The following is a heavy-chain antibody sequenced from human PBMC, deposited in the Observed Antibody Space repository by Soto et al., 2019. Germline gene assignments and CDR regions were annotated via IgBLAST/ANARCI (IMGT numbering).Heavy chain of an antibody. CDR3: VRDYDYDSSRNDAFDI. J-gene: IGHJ3*02. CDR1: GGSISSGGYY. Sequence: QVQLQESGPGLVKPSQTLSLTCTVSGGSISSGGYYWSWIRHHPGKGLEWIGYIYSSGSTYYNPSLRSRVTISAVTSTNPFSLKLSSVTAADTAVYYCVRDYDYDSSRNDAFDIWGQGTMVTVSS. CDR2: IYSSGST. V-gene: IGHV4-31*03. D-gene: IGHD3-22*01.